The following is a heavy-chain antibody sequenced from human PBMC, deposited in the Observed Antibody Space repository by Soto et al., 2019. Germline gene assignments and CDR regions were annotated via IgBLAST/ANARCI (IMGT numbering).Heavy chain of an antibody. CDR1: GFTLSGYA. J-gene: IGHJ6*03. CDR3: ARRPRTDFDYMDV. CDR2: ISSNGGGT. D-gene: IGHD4-17*01. Sequence: EVQPAESGGGLAQPGGSLRLSCEASGFTLSGYAMDWVRQAPGKGLEYVSGISSNGGGTYYANSVQGRFTISRDNSKNTVYLQMGSLRPEGMAVYYCARRPRTDFDYMDVWGKGSTVTVSS. V-gene: IGHV3-64*01.